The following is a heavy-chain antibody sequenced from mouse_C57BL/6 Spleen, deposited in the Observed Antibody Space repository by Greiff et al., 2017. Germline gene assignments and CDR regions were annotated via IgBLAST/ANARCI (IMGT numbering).Heavy chain of an antibody. J-gene: IGHJ2*01. CDR3: ARGTGRGFDY. D-gene: IGHD4-1*01. CDR2: INPNNGGT. Sequence: EVQLQQSGPELVKPGASVKISCKASGYTFTDYYMNWVKQSHGKSLEWIGDINPNNGGTSYNQKFKGKATLTVDKSSSTAYMALRSLTSEDSAVYYCARGTGRGFDYWGQGTTLTVSS. V-gene: IGHV1-26*01. CDR1: GYTFTDYY.